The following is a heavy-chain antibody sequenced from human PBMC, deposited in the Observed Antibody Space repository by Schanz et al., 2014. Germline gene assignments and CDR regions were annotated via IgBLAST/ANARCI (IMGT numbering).Heavy chain of an antibody. J-gene: IGHJ4*02. CDR1: GFTFSRFG. CDR2: MWNDGIKT. CDR3: AKVAPAATYLDS. V-gene: IGHV3-33*03. Sequence: VQLVESGGGLVQPGGSLRLSCATSGFTFSRFGMHWVRQAPGKGPEWVAVMWNDGIKTHYADSGKGRFTISRDNAKNSLFLQMNSLSAEDTAVYYCAKVAPAATYLDSWGLGTLVTVSS. D-gene: IGHD2-2*01.